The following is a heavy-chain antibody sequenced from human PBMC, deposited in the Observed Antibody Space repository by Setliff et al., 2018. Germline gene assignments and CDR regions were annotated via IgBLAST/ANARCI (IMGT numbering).Heavy chain of an antibody. CDR3: TRHFLGWLARF. J-gene: IGHJ4*02. CDR1: GGSISNYY. V-gene: IGHV4-4*07. Sequence: PSETLSLTCTVSGGSISNYYWSWFRQPAGKGLEWIGRTDSDENTDYNPSLKSRVTMSADTSKNQFSLKLKSVTAADTAVYYCTRHFLGWLARFWGRGTLVTVSS. D-gene: IGHD6-19*01. CDR2: TDSDENT.